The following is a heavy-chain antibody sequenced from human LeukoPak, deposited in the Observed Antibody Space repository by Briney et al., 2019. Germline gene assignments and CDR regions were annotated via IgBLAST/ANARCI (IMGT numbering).Heavy chain of an antibody. CDR3: ARLAAPNWFDP. CDR1: GYTLTSYG. Sequence: ASVKVCCKASGYTLTSYGLIWVRQAPGQGLEWMGWISTDNGNTKYAQKFQGRVTITTDTTTSTAYMEQRTLTSDDTAVYYCARLAAPNWFDPWGQGTLVTVSS. CDR2: ISTDNGNT. J-gene: IGHJ5*02. V-gene: IGHV1-18*01.